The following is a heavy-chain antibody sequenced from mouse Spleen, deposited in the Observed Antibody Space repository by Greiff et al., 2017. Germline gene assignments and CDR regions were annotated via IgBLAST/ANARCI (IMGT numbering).Heavy chain of an antibody. D-gene: IGHD2-1*01. CDR3: ARLDGNSGGVAWFAY. V-gene: IGHV1-63*02. Sequence: QVQLKESGAELVRPGTSVKISCKASGYTFTNYWLGWVKQRPGHGLEWIGDIYPGGGYTNYNEKFKGKATLTADTSSSTAYMQLSSLTSEDSAVYFCARLDGNSGGVAWFAYWGQGTLVTVSA. J-gene: IGHJ3*01. CDR2: IYPGGGYT. CDR1: GYTFTNYW.